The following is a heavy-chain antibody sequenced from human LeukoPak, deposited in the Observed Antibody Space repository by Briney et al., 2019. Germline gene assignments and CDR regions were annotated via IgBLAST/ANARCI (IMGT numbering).Heavy chain of an antibody. CDR1: GFTFSNFA. Sequence: GGSLRLSCAASGFTFSNFAMTWVRQAPEKGLEWVSSLTSSRGHSYTADTVKGRFTISRDNSQNTLYLQMNNLRVEDTGVYYCARVAVVPATEYYYMDVWGTGTTVTVSS. V-gene: IGHV3-23*01. J-gene: IGHJ6*03. CDR2: LTSSRGHS. CDR3: ARVAVVPATEYYYMDV. D-gene: IGHD2-2*01.